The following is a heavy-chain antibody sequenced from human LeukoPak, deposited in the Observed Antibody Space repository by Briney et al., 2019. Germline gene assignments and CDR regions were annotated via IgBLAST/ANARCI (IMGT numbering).Heavy chain of an antibody. D-gene: IGHD4-17*01. Sequence: SETLSLTCPVSGGSISSYYWSWIRQPPGKGLKWIGYIYYSGSTNYNPSLKSRVTISVDTSKNQFSLKLSSVTAADTAVYYCARAPYGDSFDYWGQGTLVTVSS. CDR3: ARAPYGDSFDY. CDR1: GGSISSYY. CDR2: IYYSGST. J-gene: IGHJ4*02. V-gene: IGHV4-59*01.